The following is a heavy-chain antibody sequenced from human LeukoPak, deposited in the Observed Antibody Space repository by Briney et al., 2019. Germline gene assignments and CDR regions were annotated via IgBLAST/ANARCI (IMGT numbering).Heavy chain of an antibody. D-gene: IGHD5-24*01. CDR3: TRGAPVGSSREFDY. CDR1: GDSVSSNSAA. V-gene: IGHV6-1*01. Sequence: SQTLSLTCDISGDSVSSNSAAWNWIRQSPLRGLEWLGRTYYRSKWYNDYAVSVKSRITNNPDTSKNQFSLQLNSVTPEDTAVYYCTRGAPVGSSREFDYWGQGTLVTVSS. CDR2: TYYRSKWYN. J-gene: IGHJ4*02.